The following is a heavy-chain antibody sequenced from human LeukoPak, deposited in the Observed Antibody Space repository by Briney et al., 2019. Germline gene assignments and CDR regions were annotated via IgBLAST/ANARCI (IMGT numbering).Heavy chain of an antibody. Sequence: SETLSLTCAVYGGSFSGYYWSWIRQPPGKGLEWIGEINHSGSTNYNPSLKSRVTISVDTSKNQFSLKLNSVSAADTAVYYCARAFGGTSMAGGWFDPWGQGILVTVSS. D-gene: IGHD3-16*01. CDR1: GGSFSGYY. CDR2: INHSGST. CDR3: ARAFGGTSMAGGWFDP. J-gene: IGHJ5*02. V-gene: IGHV4-34*01.